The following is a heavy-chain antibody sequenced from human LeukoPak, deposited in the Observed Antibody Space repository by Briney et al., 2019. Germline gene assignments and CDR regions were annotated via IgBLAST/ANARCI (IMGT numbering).Heavy chain of an antibody. CDR1: GFTFSSYG. CDR2: ISYDGSNK. CDR3: AKARPSHKTEDFDI. Sequence: GGSLRLSCAASGFTFSSYGMHWVRQAPGKGLEWVAVISYDGSNKYYADSVKGRFTISRDNSKNTLYLQMNSLRAEDTAVYYCAKARPSHKTEDFDIWGQGTMVTVFS. V-gene: IGHV3-30*18. J-gene: IGHJ3*02.